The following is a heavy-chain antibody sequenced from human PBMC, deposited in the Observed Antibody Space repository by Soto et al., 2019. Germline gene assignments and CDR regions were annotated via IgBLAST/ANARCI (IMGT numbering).Heavy chain of an antibody. V-gene: IGHV3-23*01. Sequence: EVKLLESGGGLVQPEGSLRLSCEASGFTFSSYAMSWVRQAPGKGLEWVSGISGGGGTTYYADSVKGRFTISRDNSKSTLYLQVNSLRAEDTAVYYCSKDQAAGGTISRYFQDWGQGTLVTVSS. CDR3: SKDQAAGGTISRYFQD. CDR2: ISGGGGTT. CDR1: GFTFSSYA. D-gene: IGHD6-13*01. J-gene: IGHJ1*01.